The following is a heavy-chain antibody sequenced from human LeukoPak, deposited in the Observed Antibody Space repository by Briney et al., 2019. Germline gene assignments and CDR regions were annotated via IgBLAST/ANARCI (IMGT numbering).Heavy chain of an antibody. CDR3: AKDTELSGYYFSAFDI. CDR2: ISGSGGST. D-gene: IGHD3-22*01. V-gene: IGHV3-23*01. J-gene: IGHJ3*02. CDR1: GFTFSSYA. Sequence: PGGSLRLSCAASGFTFSSYAMSWVRQAPGKGLEWVSAISGSGGSTYYADSVKGRFTISRDNSKNTLYLQMNSLRAEDTAVYYCAKDTELSGYYFSAFDIWGQGTMVTVSS.